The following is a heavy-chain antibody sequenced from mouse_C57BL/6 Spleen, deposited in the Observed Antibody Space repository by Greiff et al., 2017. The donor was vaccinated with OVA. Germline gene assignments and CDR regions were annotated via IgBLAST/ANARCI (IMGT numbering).Heavy chain of an antibody. V-gene: IGHV1-19*01. J-gene: IGHJ3*01. CDR2: INPYNGGT. D-gene: IGHD2-3*01. CDR1: GYTFTDYY. CDR3: AVDGSGFAY. Sequence: EVQLQQSGPVLVKPGASVKMSCKASGYTFTDYYMNWVKQSHGKSLEWIGVINPYNGGTSYNQKFKGKATLTVDKSSSTAYMELNSLTSEDSAVYYCAVDGSGFAYWGQGTLVTVSA.